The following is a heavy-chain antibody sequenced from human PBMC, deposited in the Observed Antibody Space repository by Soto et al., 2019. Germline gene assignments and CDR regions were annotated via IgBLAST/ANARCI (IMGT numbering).Heavy chain of an antibody. V-gene: IGHV3-23*01. Sequence: EVQLLESGGGLVQPGGSLRLSCAASGFSFSSYAMSWVRQAPGKGLEWVSVISGSGGTDYADSVKGRFTISRDNSKSTLYLRMNNLRADYTAVYYCAKGASYGSRSYPLDPWGQGTLVTVSS. J-gene: IGHJ5*02. CDR3: AKGASYGSRSYPLDP. D-gene: IGHD3-10*01. CDR1: GFSFSSYA. CDR2: ISGSGGT.